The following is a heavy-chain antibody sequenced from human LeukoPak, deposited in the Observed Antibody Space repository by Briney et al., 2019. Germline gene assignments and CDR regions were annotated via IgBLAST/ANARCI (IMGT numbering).Heavy chain of an antibody. CDR1: GFTFNDYA. CDR2: ISFDGTKK. Sequence: GGSLRLSCAASGFTFNDYALHWVRQAPGKGLEWVALISFDGTKKFYADSVKGRFTISRDNAKNSLYLQMNSLRAEDTAVYYCARDNWGARDYWGQGTLVTVSS. CDR3: ARDNWGARDY. D-gene: IGHD1-26*01. V-gene: IGHV3-30-3*01. J-gene: IGHJ4*02.